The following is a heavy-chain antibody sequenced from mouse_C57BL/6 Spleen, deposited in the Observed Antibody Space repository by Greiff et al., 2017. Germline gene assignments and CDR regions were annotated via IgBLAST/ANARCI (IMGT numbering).Heavy chain of an antibody. J-gene: IGHJ2*01. D-gene: IGHD1-1*01. V-gene: IGHV1-5*01. CDR3: TREGDYYGSSYEYFDY. Sequence: VQLQQSGTVLARPGASVKMSCKTSGYTFTSYWMHWVKQRPGQGLEWIGAIYPGNSDTSYNQKFKGKAKLTAVTSASTAYMELSSLTNEDSAVYYCTREGDYYGSSYEYFDYWGQGTTLTVSS. CDR1: GYTFTSYW. CDR2: IYPGNSDT.